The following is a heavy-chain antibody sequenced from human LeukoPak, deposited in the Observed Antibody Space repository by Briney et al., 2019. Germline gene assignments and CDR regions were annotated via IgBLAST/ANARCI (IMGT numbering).Heavy chain of an antibody. CDR2: IYPGDSDT. CDR1: GYSFSNDW. D-gene: IGHD2-15*01. CDR3: ARRGCNGGSCYAY. J-gene: IGHJ4*02. V-gene: IGHV5-51*01. Sequence: GESLKISCKGSGYSFSNDWIGWVRQMPGKGLEWMGIIYPGDSDTRYSPYFQGQVTISADKSISTAYLQWSSLGASDTAVYYCARRGCNGGSCYAYWGQGTLVTVSS.